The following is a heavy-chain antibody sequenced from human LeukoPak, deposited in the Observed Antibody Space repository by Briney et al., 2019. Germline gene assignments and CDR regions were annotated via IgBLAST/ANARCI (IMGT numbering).Heavy chain of an antibody. Sequence: PGGSLRLSCAASGFTFDDYAMHWVRQAPGKGLEWVSGISWNSGSIGYADSVKGRFTISRDNSKNTLYLQMNSLRAEDTAMYYCARKDSGWYDCWGQGTLVTVSS. CDR3: ARKDSGWYDC. CDR1: GFTFDDYA. D-gene: IGHD2-15*01. CDR2: ISWNSGSI. V-gene: IGHV3-9*01. J-gene: IGHJ5*01.